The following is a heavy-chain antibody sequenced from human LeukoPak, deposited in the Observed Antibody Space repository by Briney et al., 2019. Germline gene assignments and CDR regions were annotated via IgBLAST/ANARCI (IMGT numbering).Heavy chain of an antibody. J-gene: IGHJ5*02. CDR2: ISSDGSST. V-gene: IGHV3-74*01. Sequence: GGSLRLSCAASGFTLSSYWMHWVRQAPGKGPVWVSRISSDGSSTTYADSVKGRFTISRDNAMNTAYLQMNSLRVEDTAVYYCTRVPVGSNGWFDPWGQGTLVTVSS. D-gene: IGHD4-23*01. CDR3: TRVPVGSNGWFDP. CDR1: GFTLSSYW.